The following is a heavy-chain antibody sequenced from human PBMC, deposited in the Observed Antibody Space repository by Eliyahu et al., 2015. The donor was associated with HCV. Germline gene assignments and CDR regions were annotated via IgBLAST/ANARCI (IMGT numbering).Heavy chain of an antibody. Sequence: EVLLVESGGGLVKPGGSLSLSCAASGFSINIXGMNWVRQAPGKGLEWVXSVSSDSSHVDYADSVRGRFTISRDNAKNSLYLQMNSLRADDTAVYYCARAPPVANYDRSGYSDHWGQGTLVTVSS. CDR2: VSSDSSHV. D-gene: IGHD3-22*01. J-gene: IGHJ4*02. CDR1: GFSINIXG. CDR3: ARAPPVANYDRSGYSDH. V-gene: IGHV3-21*01.